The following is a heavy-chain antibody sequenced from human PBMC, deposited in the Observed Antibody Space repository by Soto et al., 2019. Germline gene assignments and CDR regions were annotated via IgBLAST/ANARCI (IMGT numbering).Heavy chain of an antibody. D-gene: IGHD3-22*01. V-gene: IGHV3-15*07. CDR3: TAVAPVRQATIVVVNYYYGMDV. Sequence: GGSLRLSCAASGFTFSNAWMNWVRQAPGKGLEWVGRIKSKTDGGTTDYAAPVKGRFTISRDDSKNTLYLQMNSLKTEDTAVYYCTAVAPVRQATIVVVNYYYGMDVWGQGTTVTVSS. J-gene: IGHJ6*02. CDR2: IKSKTDGGTT. CDR1: GFTFSNAW.